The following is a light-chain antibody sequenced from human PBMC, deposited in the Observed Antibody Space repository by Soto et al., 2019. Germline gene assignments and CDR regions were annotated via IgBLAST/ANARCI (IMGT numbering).Light chain of an antibody. V-gene: IGKV3-15*01. CDR1: QSVGST. J-gene: IGKJ4*02. Sequence: EILMTQSPDTLSVSPGERVILSCRASQSVGSTLAWYQQKPGQAPRLLIRGASTRATGVPARFSGSGSGTEFTLTISSLQSEDFAVYYCQQYSTSLTFGGGTTLEIK. CDR2: GAS. CDR3: QQYSTSLT.